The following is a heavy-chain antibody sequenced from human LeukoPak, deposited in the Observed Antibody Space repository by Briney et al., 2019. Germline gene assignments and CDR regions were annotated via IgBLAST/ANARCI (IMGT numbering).Heavy chain of an antibody. CDR1: GGSISSYY. J-gene: IGHJ4*02. CDR3: ARAPPVLGGIPDY. CDR2: IFYSGST. Sequence: SETLSLTCSVSGGSISSYYWSWIRQPPGNGLEWIGYIFYSGSTKYNPSLESRVTISVDTSKNQFSLKLSSVTAADTAVYYCARAPPVLGGIPDYWGQGTLVTVSS. D-gene: IGHD4-23*01. V-gene: IGHV4-59*01.